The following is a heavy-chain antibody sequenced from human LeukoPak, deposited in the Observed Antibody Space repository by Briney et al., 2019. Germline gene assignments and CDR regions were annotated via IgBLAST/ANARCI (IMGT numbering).Heavy chain of an antibody. D-gene: IGHD4-17*01. CDR3: ARPYGDSLYYYYYYMDV. J-gene: IGHJ6*03. CDR2: INSDGSST. Sequence: PGGSLRLSCAASGFTFSSYWMHWVRQAPGKGLVWVSRINSDGSSTSYADSVKGRFTISRDNAKNTLYLQMNSLRAEDTAVYYCARPYGDSLYYYYYYMDVWGKGTTVTVSS. CDR1: GFTFSSYW. V-gene: IGHV3-74*01.